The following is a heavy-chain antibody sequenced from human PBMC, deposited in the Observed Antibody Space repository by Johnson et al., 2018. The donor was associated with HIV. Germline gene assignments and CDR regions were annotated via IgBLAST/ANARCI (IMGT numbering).Heavy chain of an antibody. CDR3: AREATVVMLGYAFDI. V-gene: IGHV3-11*04. Sequence: QVLLVESGGGVVQPGRSLRLSCAASGFTFSDYYMSWIRQAPGKGLEWVSYISSSGSTIYYADSVKGRFTISRDNAKNSLYLQMNSLRAEDTAVYYCAREATVVMLGYAFDIWGQGTMVTVSS. CDR1: GFTFSDYY. D-gene: IGHD4-23*01. J-gene: IGHJ3*02. CDR2: ISSSGSTI.